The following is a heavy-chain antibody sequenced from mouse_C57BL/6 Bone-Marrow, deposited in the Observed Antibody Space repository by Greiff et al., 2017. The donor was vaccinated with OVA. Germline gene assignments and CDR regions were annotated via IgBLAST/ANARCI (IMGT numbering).Heavy chain of an antibody. V-gene: IGHV1-50*01. J-gene: IGHJ1*03. CDR2: IDPSDSYQ. Sequence: QVQLQQPGAELVKPGASVKLSCKASGSTFTSYWLQWVKQRPGQGLEWIGEIDPSDSYQNYNQKFKGKATLTVDTSSSTAYMQLSSLTSEDSAVYYCARDGYWYFDVWGTGTTVTVSS. CDR3: ARDGYWYFDV. CDR1: GSTFTSYW. D-gene: IGHD2-3*01.